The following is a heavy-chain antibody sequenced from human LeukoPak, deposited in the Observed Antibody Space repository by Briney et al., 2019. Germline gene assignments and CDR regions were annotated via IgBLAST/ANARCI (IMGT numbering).Heavy chain of an antibody. CDR3: ASDGSHYYFDY. V-gene: IGHV4-39*07. J-gene: IGHJ4*02. Sequence: PSETLSLTCTVSGGSISSSSYFWGWIRQSPGKGLEWIGSIYSSGTTYYNPSLKSRVTISVDTSKNQFSLRLSSVTAADTAVFYCASDGSHYYFDYWGQGTLVTVSS. CDR2: IYSSGTT. CDR1: GGSISSSSYF. D-gene: IGHD3-10*01.